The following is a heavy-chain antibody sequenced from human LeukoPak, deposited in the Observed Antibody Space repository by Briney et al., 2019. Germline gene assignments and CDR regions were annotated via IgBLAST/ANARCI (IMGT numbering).Heavy chain of an antibody. J-gene: IGHJ4*02. CDR1: GFTFSSYG. D-gene: IGHD6-25*01. CDR2: IWYDGSNK. Sequence: TGRSLRLSCAASGFTFSSYGTHWVRQAPGKGLEWVAVIWYDGSNKYYADSVKGRFTISRDNSKNTLYLQMNSLRAEDTAVYYCAKDQRSLPNYCFDYWGQGTLVTVSS. CDR3: AKDQRSLPNYCFDY. V-gene: IGHV3-33*06.